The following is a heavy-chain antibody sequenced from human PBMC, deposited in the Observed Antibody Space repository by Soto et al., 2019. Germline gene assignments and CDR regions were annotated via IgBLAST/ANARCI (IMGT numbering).Heavy chain of an antibody. CDR3: AREGSRPGRSIYYYYGMDV. J-gene: IGHJ6*02. CDR1: GGSFSGYY. Sequence: QVQLQQWGAGLLKPSETLSLTCAVYGGSFSGYYWSWIRQPPGKGLEWIGEINHSGSTNYNPSLKSRVTISVDTSKNQFSLKLSSVTAADTAVYYCAREGSRPGRSIYYYYGMDVWGQGTTVTVSS. CDR2: INHSGST. D-gene: IGHD3-9*01. V-gene: IGHV4-34*01.